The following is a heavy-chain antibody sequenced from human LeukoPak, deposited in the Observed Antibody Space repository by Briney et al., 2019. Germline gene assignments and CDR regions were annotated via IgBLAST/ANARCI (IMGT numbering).Heavy chain of an antibody. J-gene: IGHJ3*02. D-gene: IGHD5-12*01. CDR1: GGTFSSYA. V-gene: IGHV1-69*04. CDR2: IIPILGIA. CDR3: ARDQKGYSGYGPDAFDI. Sequence: ASVKVSCKASGGTFSSYAISWVRQAPGQGLEWMGRIIPILGIANYAQKFQGRVTITADKSTSTAYMELRSLRSEDTAVYYCARDQKGYSGYGPDAFDIWGQGTMVTVSS.